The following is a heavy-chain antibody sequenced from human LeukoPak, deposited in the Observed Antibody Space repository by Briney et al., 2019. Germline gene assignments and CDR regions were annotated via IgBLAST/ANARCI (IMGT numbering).Heavy chain of an antibody. V-gene: IGHV3-21*01. CDR3: ARSILVPAAISGAFAI. J-gene: IGHJ3*02. CDR1: GFTFSSYS. D-gene: IGHD2-2*01. CDR2: ISSSNSFI. Sequence: PGGSLRLSCAGSGFTFSSYSMNWVRQAPGKGLEWVSSISSSNSFIFYADSVKGRFTISRDNAKNSLYLQMNSLRAEDTALYYCARSILVPAAISGAFAIWGQGTIVTVSS.